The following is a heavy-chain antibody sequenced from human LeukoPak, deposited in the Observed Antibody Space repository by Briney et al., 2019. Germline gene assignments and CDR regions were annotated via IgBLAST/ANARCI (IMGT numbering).Heavy chain of an antibody. V-gene: IGHV3-23*01. D-gene: IGHD4-23*01. Sequence: GGSLRLSCAASGFTFSNYAMSWVRQAPGKGLEWVSVISGSGGTTYSADSVKGRFTISRDNSKNTLYLQMNSLRAEDTAAYYCARERGSSGGNTNGYFDYWGQGALVTVSS. J-gene: IGHJ4*02. CDR1: GFTFSNYA. CDR2: ISGSGGTT. CDR3: ARERGSSGGNTNGYFDY.